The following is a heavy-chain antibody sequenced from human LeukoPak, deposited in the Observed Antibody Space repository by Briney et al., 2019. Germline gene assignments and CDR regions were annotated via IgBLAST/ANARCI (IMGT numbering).Heavy chain of an antibody. CDR1: GFTFGSYA. J-gene: IGHJ4*02. Sequence: QPGGSLRLSCAAPGFTFGSYAMSWVRQAPGKGLEWVSGISGSGDNTYYADSVKGRFTISGDNSKNTLYVQVNSLGTEDTAAYYCAKGSYYDSSGSFYFDYWGQGTLVTVSS. V-gene: IGHV3-23*01. CDR3: AKGSYYDSSGSFYFDY. CDR2: ISGSGDNT. D-gene: IGHD3-22*01.